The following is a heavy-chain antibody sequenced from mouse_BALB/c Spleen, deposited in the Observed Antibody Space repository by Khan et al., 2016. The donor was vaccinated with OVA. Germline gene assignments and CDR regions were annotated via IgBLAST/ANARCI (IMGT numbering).Heavy chain of an antibody. CDR1: GYSITSGYA. J-gene: IGHJ4*01. D-gene: IGHD1-1*01. CDR3: ARKNYYGYAMDY. CDR2: ISYSSST. V-gene: IGHV3-2*02. Sequence: VQLKESGPGLVKPSQSLSLTCTVTGYSITSGYAWNWIRQFPGNKLEWMGYISYSSSTSYNPSLRSRISITRDTSKNQFFLQLNSVTTEDTATYYCARKNYYGYAMDYWGQGTSVTVSS.